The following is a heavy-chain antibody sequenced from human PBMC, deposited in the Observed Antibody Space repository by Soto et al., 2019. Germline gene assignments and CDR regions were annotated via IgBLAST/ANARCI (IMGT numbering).Heavy chain of an antibody. CDR2: ISYDGSNK. Sequence: GGSLRLSCAASGFTFSSYWMHWVRQAPGKGLEWVAVISYDGSNKYYADSVKGRFTISRDNSKNTLYLQMNSLRAEDTAVYYCAKDREYSSGWYAGYGYWGQGTLVTVSS. D-gene: IGHD6-19*01. J-gene: IGHJ4*02. CDR1: GFTFSSYW. CDR3: AKDREYSSGWYAGYGY. V-gene: IGHV3-30*18.